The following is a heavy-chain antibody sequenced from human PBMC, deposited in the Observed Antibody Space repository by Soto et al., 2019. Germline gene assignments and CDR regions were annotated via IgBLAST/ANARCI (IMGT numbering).Heavy chain of an antibody. Sequence: EVQLVESGGGLVQPGGSLRLSCAASGFTVSSNYMSWVRQAPGKGLEWVSVIYSGGSTYYADSVKGRFTISRDNSKNTLYLQMNSLRAEDAAVYYCARDRDGDYIDYWGQGTLVTVSS. CDR1: GFTVSSNY. D-gene: IGHD4-17*01. V-gene: IGHV3-66*01. J-gene: IGHJ4*02. CDR2: IYSGGST. CDR3: ARDRDGDYIDY.